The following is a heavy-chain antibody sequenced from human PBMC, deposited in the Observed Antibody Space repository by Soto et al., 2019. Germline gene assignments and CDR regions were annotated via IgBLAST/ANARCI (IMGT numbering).Heavy chain of an antibody. CDR2: INPNSGGT. V-gene: IGHV1-2*02. D-gene: IGHD6-13*01. CDR1: GYTFTGYY. Sequence: QVQLVQSGAEVKKPGASVKVSCKASGYTFTGYYMHWVRQAPGQGLEWMGWINPNSGGTNYARNFQGTVTITRDTSISTDSMELSTLRSDDTAVYYCARGFGAAAETYYFDYWGQGTLVTVSS. CDR3: ARGFGAAAETYYFDY. J-gene: IGHJ4*02.